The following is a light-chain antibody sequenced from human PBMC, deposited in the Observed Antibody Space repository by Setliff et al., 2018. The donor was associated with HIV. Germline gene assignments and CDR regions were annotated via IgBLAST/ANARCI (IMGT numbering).Light chain of an antibody. CDR3: SSYTSSSTYV. J-gene: IGLJ1*01. Sequence: QSALTQPASVSGSPGQSITISCTGTSSDVGGYNYVSWYQQHPGKAPKLIIYEVRNRPSGVSNRFSGSKSGITASLTISGLQAEDEADYYCSSYTSSSTYVFGTGTKVTVL. CDR2: EVR. CDR1: SSDVGGYNY. V-gene: IGLV2-14*01.